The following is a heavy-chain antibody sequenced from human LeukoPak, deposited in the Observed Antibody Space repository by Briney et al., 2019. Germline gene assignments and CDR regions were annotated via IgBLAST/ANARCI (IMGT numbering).Heavy chain of an antibody. V-gene: IGHV3-21*01. D-gene: IGHD5-18*01. Sequence: GGSLRLSCAASGFTFSSYTMNWVRQAPGRGLEWVSFISRSSSYIYYADSVKGRFTISRDNAKNSLYLQMNSLRAEDTAVYYCAREVRRIQLWSPSSFYFDYWGQGTLVTVSS. CDR1: GFTFSSYT. CDR3: AREVRRIQLWSPSSFYFDY. J-gene: IGHJ4*02. CDR2: ISRSSSYI.